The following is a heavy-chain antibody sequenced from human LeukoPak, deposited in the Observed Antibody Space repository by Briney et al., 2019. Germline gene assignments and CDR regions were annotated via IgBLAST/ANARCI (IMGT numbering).Heavy chain of an antibody. CDR3: ARGGDYDAFDI. CDR2: INPNSGGT. J-gene: IGHJ3*02. Sequence: ASVRVSCKASGYTFTGYYMHWVRQAPGQGLEWRGRINPNSGGTNYAHKIQGTVTMTRDTSISTAYTRLSGLRSDDTAVYYCARGGDYDAFDIWGQGTMVTVSS. V-gene: IGHV1-2*06. D-gene: IGHD4-17*01. CDR1: GYTFTGYY.